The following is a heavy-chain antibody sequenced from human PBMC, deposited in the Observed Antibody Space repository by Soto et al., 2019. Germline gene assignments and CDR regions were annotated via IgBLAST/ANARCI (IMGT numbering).Heavy chain of an antibody. V-gene: IGHV3-7*01. D-gene: IGHD2-8*01. CDR1: GFTFSSYW. CDR3: ARVMLMVYATQKVPDAFAI. CDR2: IKQDGSEK. J-gene: IGHJ3*02. Sequence: GGSLRLSCAASGFTFSSYWMSWVRQAPGKGLEWVANIKQDGSEKYYVDSVKGRFTISRDNAKNSLYLQMNSLRAEDTAVYYCARVMLMVYATQKVPDAFAIWGQGTMVTVSS.